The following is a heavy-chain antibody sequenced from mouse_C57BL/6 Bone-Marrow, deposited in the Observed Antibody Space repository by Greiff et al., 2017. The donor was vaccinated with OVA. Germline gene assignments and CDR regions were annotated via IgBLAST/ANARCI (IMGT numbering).Heavy chain of an antibody. D-gene: IGHD1-1*01. V-gene: IGHV1-59*01. CDR2: IDPSDSYT. CDR1: GYTFTSYW. Sequence: VQLQQPGAELVRPGTSVKLSCKASGYTFTSYWMHWVKQRPGQGLEWIGVIDPSDSYTNYNQKFKGKATLTADKSSSTAYMQLNSLTSEDSAVYFCARRSSSYWYFDVWGTGTTVTVSS. J-gene: IGHJ1*03. CDR3: ARRSSSYWYFDV.